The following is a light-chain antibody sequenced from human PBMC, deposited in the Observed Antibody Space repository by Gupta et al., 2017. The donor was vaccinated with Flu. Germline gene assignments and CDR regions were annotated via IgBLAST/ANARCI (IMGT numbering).Light chain of an antibody. CDR2: ENN. CDR3: GSWDSSLSAGHWV. CDR1: TSNIGNNY. V-gene: IGLV1-51*02. Sequence: QSVLTQPPSVSAAPGQKVTISCSGSTSNIGNNYVSWYQQLPGTAPKLLSYENNKRPSGIPDRFSGSKSGTSANLGSNGLQTGDEADYYGGSWDSSLSAGHWVFGGGTKLAVL. J-gene: IGLJ3*02.